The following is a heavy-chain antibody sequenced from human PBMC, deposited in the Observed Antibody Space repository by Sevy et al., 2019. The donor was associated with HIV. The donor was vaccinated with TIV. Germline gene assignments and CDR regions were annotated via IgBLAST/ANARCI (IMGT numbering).Heavy chain of an antibody. J-gene: IGHJ5*02. Sequence: GGSLRLSCAASGFTFSSYSMNWVRQAPGKGLEWVSYISSSSSTIYYADSVKGRFTISRDNAKNSLYLQMNSLRAEDTAVYYCARGIAALGNCFDPWGQGTLVTVSS. D-gene: IGHD6-13*01. V-gene: IGHV3-48*01. CDR3: ARGIAALGNCFDP. CDR1: GFTFSSYS. CDR2: ISSSSSTI.